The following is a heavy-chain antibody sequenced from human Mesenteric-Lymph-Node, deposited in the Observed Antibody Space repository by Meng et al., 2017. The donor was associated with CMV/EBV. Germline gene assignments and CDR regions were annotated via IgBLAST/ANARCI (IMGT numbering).Heavy chain of an antibody. CDR2: IYHSGST. D-gene: IGHD3-3*01. Sequence: GSLRLSCTVSGYSISSGYYWGWIRQPPGKGLEWIGSIYHSGSTYYNPSLKSRVTISVDTSKNQFSLKLSSVTAADTAVYYCARGSGARKLTIFGVVTPKRSGYFDYWGQGTLVTVSS. J-gene: IGHJ4*02. V-gene: IGHV4-38-2*02. CDR3: ARGSGARKLTIFGVVTPKRSGYFDY. CDR1: GYSISSGYY.